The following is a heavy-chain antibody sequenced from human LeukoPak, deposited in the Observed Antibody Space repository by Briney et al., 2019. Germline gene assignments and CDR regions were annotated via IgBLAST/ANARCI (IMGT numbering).Heavy chain of an antibody. Sequence: PSETLFLTCTVSGGSISSYYWSWIRQPPGKGLEWIGYIYYSGSTNYNPSLKSRVTISVDTSKNQFSLNLSSVTAADTAVYYCARGGGYSGYDFGYWGQGTLVTVSS. CDR2: IYYSGST. CDR3: ARGGGYSGYDFGY. D-gene: IGHD5-12*01. V-gene: IGHV4-59*01. J-gene: IGHJ4*02. CDR1: GGSISSYY.